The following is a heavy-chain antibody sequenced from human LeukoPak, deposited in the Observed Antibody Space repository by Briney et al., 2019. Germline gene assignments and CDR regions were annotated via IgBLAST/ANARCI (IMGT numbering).Heavy chain of an antibody. Sequence: SETLSLTCAVYGGSFSGYYWSWIRQPPGKGLEWIGEINHSGSTDYNPSLKSRVTISVDTSKNQFSLKLSSVTAADTAVYYCARDHNILTGYYVGNWFDPWGQGTLVTVSS. CDR1: GGSFSGYY. CDR3: ARDHNILTGYYVGNWFDP. D-gene: IGHD3-9*01. V-gene: IGHV4-34*01. CDR2: INHSGST. J-gene: IGHJ5*02.